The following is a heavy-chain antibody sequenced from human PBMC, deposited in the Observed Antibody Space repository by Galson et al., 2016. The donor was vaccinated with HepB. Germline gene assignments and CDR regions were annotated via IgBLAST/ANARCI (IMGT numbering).Heavy chain of an antibody. Sequence: SLRLSCAASGFSFNTYSMHWVRQAPGKGLEWVAAITSAGGKQYYTDSVRGRFTISRDNSNNMMYLQMNSLRPEDTSVYYCARDAMGRGSGSYSAFDYWGQGTLVTVSS. CDR1: GFSFNTYS. J-gene: IGHJ4*02. CDR2: ITSAGGKQ. V-gene: IGHV3-30*04. CDR3: ARDAMGRGSGSYSAFDY. D-gene: IGHD1-26*01.